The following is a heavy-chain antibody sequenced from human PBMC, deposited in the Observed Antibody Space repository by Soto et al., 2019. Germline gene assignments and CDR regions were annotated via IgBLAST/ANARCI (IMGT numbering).Heavy chain of an antibody. CDR2: ISWNSGSI. J-gene: IGHJ4*02. D-gene: IGHD6-13*01. CDR3: ANDLAAAGNADH. Sequence: EVQLVESGGGLVQPGRSLRLSCAASGFTFDDYAMHWVRQAPGKGLEWVSGISWNSGSIGYADSVKGRFTISRDNAKNSPYLQMNSLRAEDTALYYCANDLAAAGNADHWGQGTLVTVSS. CDR1: GFTFDDYA. V-gene: IGHV3-9*01.